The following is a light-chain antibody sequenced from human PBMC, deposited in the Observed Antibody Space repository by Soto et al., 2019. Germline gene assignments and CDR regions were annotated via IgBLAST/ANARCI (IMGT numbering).Light chain of an antibody. CDR1: QTISSW. V-gene: IGKV1-5*03. Sequence: MQMTQSPSTLSGSVGDRVTITCRASQTISSWLAWYQQKPGKAPKLLIYKASSLESEVPSRFSGSGSETEFTLTISSLQPDDFATYYCQQYITYQWTFGQGTKVDI. CDR2: KAS. CDR3: QQYITYQWT. J-gene: IGKJ1*01.